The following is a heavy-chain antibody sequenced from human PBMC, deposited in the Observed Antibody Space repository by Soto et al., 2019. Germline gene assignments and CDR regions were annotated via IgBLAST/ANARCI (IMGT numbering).Heavy chain of an antibody. CDR3: AKDRGPLGYCTNGVCDDYYYYGMDV. CDR1: GFTFSSYA. D-gene: IGHD2-8*01. V-gene: IGHV3-30*18. J-gene: IGHJ6*02. CDR2: ISYDGSNK. Sequence: GGSLRLSCAASGFTFSSYAMHWVRQAPGKGLEWVAVISYDGSNKYYADSVKGRFTISRDNSKNTLYLQMNSLRAEDTAVYYCAKDRGPLGYCTNGVCDDYYYYGMDVWGQGTTVTVS.